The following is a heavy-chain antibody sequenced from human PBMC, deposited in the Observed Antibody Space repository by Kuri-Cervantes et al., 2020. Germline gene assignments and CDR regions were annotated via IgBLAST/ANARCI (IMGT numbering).Heavy chain of an antibody. CDR2: ISDSGGST. CDR3: AKDAQPRFYYDSSGHYGGPDF. Sequence: GGSLRLSCAASGFTVSSNYMSWVRQAPGKGLEWVSGISDSGGSTDYADSVKGRFTVSRDNSRNTLYLQMSSLRAEDTAVYYCAKDAQPRFYYDSSGHYGGPDFWGQGTRVTVSS. CDR1: GFTVSSNY. J-gene: IGHJ4*02. D-gene: IGHD3-22*01. V-gene: IGHV3-23*01.